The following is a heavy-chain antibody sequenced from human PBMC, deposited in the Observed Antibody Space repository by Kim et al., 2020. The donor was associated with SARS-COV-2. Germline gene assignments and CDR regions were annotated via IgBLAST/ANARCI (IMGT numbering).Heavy chain of an antibody. CDR1: GGSITNYY. D-gene: IGHD3-10*01. J-gene: IGHJ4*02. V-gene: IGHV4-59*12. CDR3: ARLHSGSGPNFDS. CDR2: IYYNGIT. Sequence: SENLSLTCTVSGGSITNYYWSWIRQPPGKGLEWVGYIYYNGITKYNPSLRSRLTISVDTSKSQFSLRLSSVTAADTALYYCARLHSGSGPNFDSWGQGT.